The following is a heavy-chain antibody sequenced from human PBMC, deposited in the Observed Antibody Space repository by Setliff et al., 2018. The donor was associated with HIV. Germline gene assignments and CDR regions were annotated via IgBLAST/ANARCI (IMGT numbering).Heavy chain of an antibody. Sequence: SVKVSCKASGFTFRSSAMQWVRQARGQRLEWVGWIVVGSGKTNYAQKFQGRVTITRDTSASTAYMELSSLRSEDTAAYYCASGFWGSYRALDYWGQGTLVTVSS. CDR3: ASGFWGSYRALDY. D-gene: IGHD3-16*02. CDR1: GFTFRSSA. J-gene: IGHJ4*02. CDR2: IVVGSGKT. V-gene: IGHV1-58*02.